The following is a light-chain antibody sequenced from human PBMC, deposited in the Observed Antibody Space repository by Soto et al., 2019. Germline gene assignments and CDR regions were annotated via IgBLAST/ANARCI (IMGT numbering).Light chain of an antibody. Sequence: EIVMTQSPATLSVSPGERATLSCRASQSVSTNLAWYQQKPGQAPRLLIYDTSNRATGLSARFSGSGSGTDFTLTINSLEPEDFAAYYCQQRSKWRTFGQGTKVDIK. CDR2: DTS. V-gene: IGKV3-11*01. J-gene: IGKJ1*01. CDR3: QQRSKWRT. CDR1: QSVSTN.